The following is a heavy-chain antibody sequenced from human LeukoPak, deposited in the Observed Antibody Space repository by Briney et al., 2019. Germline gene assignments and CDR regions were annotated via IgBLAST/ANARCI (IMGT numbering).Heavy chain of an antibody. CDR1: GYTFTGYY. D-gene: IGHD3-10*01. V-gene: IGHV1-2*02. J-gene: IGHJ4*02. CDR3: ARGSIWFGELPPDY. CDR2: INPNSGGT. Sequence: ASVKVSCKASGYTFTGYYMHWVRQAPGQGLEWMGWINPNSGGTNYAQKLQGRVTMTTDTSTSTAYMELRSLRSDDTAVYYCARGSIWFGELPPDYWGQGTLVTVSS.